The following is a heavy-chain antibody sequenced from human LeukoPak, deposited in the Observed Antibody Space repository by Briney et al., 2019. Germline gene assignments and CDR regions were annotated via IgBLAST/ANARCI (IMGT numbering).Heavy chain of an antibody. CDR2: LSGSGGST. CDR1: GFSLSNFG. CDR3: AKDLRICAGDCRDAFDI. V-gene: IGHV3-23*01. Sequence: GGSLRLSCAASGFSLSNFGMSWVRQAPGKGLEWVSGLSGSGGSTYYPDSVKGRFTISRDNSKNTLYLQMNSLRAEDTAVYYCAKDLRICAGDCRDAFDIWSQGTTVIVSP. J-gene: IGHJ3*02. D-gene: IGHD2-21*02.